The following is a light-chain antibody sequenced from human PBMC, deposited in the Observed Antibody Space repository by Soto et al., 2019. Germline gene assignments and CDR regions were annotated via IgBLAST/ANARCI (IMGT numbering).Light chain of an antibody. CDR1: SSDVGGYNY. V-gene: IGLV2-14*01. J-gene: IGLJ1*01. Sequence: SALTPPASVSGSPGQSITISCPGTSSDVGGYNYVSWYQQHPGKAPKLMIYDVSNRPSGVSNRFSGSKSGNTASLTISGLQAEDEADYYCSSYTSSSTPLYVFGTGTKVTVL. CDR3: SSYTSSSTPLYV. CDR2: DVS.